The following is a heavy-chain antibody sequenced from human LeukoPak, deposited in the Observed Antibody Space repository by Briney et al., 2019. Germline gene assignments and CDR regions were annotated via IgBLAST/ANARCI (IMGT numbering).Heavy chain of an antibody. Sequence: SETLSLTCTVSGGSISSYYWSWIRQPPGKGLEWIGYIYYSGSTNYNPSLKSRVTISVDTSKNQFSLKLSSVTAADTAVYYCARNSGYDQWYFDYWGQGTLVTVSS. J-gene: IGHJ4*02. CDR1: GGSISSYY. V-gene: IGHV4-59*01. CDR2: IYYSGST. D-gene: IGHD5-12*01. CDR3: ARNSGYDQWYFDY.